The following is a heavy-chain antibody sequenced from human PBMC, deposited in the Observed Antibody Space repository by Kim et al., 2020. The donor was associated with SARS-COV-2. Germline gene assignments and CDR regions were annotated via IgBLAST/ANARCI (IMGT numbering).Heavy chain of an antibody. Sequence: GGSLRLSCAASGFTFSSYGMHWVRQAPGKGLEWVAVIWYDGSNKYYADSVKGRFTISRDNSKNTLYLQMNSLRAEDTAVYYCARDRQQLVHLEFDYWGQGTLVTVSS. CDR2: IWYDGSNK. J-gene: IGHJ4*02. D-gene: IGHD6-13*01. CDR1: GFTFSSYG. V-gene: IGHV3-33*01. CDR3: ARDRQQLVHLEFDY.